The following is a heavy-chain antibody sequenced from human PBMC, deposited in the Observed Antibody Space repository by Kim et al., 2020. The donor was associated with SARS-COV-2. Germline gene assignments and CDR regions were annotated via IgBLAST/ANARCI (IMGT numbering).Heavy chain of an antibody. CDR2: INHSGST. Sequence: SETLSLTCAVYGGSFSGYYWSWIRQPPGKGLEWIGEINHSGSTNYNPSLKSRVTISVDTSKNQFSLKLSSVTAADTAVYYCARGRGTRLRSGWFDPWGQGTLVTVSS. J-gene: IGHJ5*02. D-gene: IGHD5-12*01. V-gene: IGHV4-34*01. CDR1: GGSFSGYY. CDR3: ARGRGTRLRSGWFDP.